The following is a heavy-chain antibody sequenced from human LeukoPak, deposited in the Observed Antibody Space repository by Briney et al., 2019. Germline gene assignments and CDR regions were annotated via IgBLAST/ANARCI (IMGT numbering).Heavy chain of an antibody. Sequence: SETLSLTCTVSGGSISSYYWSLIRRPPGKGLEWIGYIYYSGSINYNPSLKIRVTISVDTSRNQFSMKLNSVTAADTAVYYCAGSGGLSFDYWGQGTLVTVSS. CDR1: GGSISSYY. CDR2: IYYSGSI. V-gene: IGHV4-59*01. J-gene: IGHJ4*02. D-gene: IGHD3-10*01. CDR3: AGSGGLSFDY.